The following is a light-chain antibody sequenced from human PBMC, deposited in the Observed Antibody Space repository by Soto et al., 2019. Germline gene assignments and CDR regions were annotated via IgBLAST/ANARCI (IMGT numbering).Light chain of an antibody. CDR1: SSNIGKNS. CDR2: NNN. Sequence: QSVLTQPPSASGTPGQRVNMSCSGSSSNIGKNSVHWYRQLPGTAPELLIYNNNQWSSGVPDRFSGSKSGSSASLAIGGLQSEDEADYYCATWDDNFNGPVFGGGTKLTVL. V-gene: IGLV1-44*01. J-gene: IGLJ2*01. CDR3: ATWDDNFNGPV.